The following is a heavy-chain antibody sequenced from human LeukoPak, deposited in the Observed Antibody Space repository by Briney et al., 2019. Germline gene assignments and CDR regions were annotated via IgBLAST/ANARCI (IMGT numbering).Heavy chain of an antibody. CDR1: GFTVSSNS. J-gene: IGHJ4*02. CDR2: ISGSGGST. Sequence: GESLRLSCTVSGFTVSSNSMSWVRQAPGKGLEWVSAISGSGGSTYYADSVKGRFTISRDNSKNTLYLQMNSLRAEDTAVYYCANFQYSSGWYALFDYWGQGTLVTVSS. CDR3: ANFQYSSGWYALFDY. D-gene: IGHD6-19*01. V-gene: IGHV3-23*01.